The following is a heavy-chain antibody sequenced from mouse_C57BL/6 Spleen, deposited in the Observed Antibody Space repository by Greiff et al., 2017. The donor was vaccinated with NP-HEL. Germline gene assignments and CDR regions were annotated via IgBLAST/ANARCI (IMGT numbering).Heavy chain of an antibody. V-gene: IGHV5-6*01. CDR1: GFTFSSYG. CDR2: ISSGGSYT. D-gene: IGHD2-5*01. Sequence: EVQRVESGGDLVKPGGSLKLSCAASGFTFSSYGMSWVRQTPDKRLEWVATISSGGSYTYYPDSVKGRFTISRDNAKNTLYLQMSSLKSEDTAMYYCAREDSNPYYAMDYWGQGTSVTVSS. CDR3: AREDSNPYYAMDY. J-gene: IGHJ4*01.